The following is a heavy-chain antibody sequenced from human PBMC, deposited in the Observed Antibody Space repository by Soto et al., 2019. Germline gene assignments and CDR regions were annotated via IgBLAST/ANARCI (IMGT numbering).Heavy chain of an antibody. V-gene: IGHV4-39*01. J-gene: IGHJ5*02. Sequence: SETLSLTCTVSGGSINSGDYYWGWIRQPPGKGLEWIGYLYYSGSTYYNPSLKSRVTISVDTSKNQFSLKLSSVTAADTAVYYCASPKIAFYNWFDPWGQGTLVTVSS. D-gene: IGHD3-3*02. CDR3: ASPKIAFYNWFDP. CDR2: LYYSGST. CDR1: GGSINSGDYY.